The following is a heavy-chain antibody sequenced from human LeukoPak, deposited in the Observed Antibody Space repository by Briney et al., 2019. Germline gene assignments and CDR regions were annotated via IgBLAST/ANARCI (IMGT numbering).Heavy chain of an antibody. CDR1: GGTFSNYA. Sequence: GASVKVSCKASGGTFSNYAISWVRQAPGLGLEWMGGIIPIFGTANYAQKFQGRVTITADESTSTAYMELSSLRSEDTAVYYCARGDEIWSGYSPHELYYFDSWGQGTLVTVSS. CDR3: ARGDEIWSGYSPHELYYFDS. V-gene: IGHV1-69*13. J-gene: IGHJ4*02. D-gene: IGHD3-3*01. CDR2: IIPIFGTA.